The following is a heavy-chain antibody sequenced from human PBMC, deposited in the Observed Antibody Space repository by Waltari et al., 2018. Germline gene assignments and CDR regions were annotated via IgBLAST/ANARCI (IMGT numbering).Heavy chain of an antibody. CDR3: VRLKMIVVVRSYYYMDV. CDR1: GFTFSDYS. CDR2: ISSSSNTI. D-gene: IGHD3-22*01. Sequence: VQLVESGGGLVQPGGSLRLSCAASGFTFSDYSMSWVRQAPGKGLEWVAYISSSSNTINYADSVKGRFTISRDNAKNSLYLQMNSLRAEDTAVYYCVRLKMIVVVRSYYYMDVWGKGTTVTVSS. J-gene: IGHJ6*03. V-gene: IGHV3-48*04.